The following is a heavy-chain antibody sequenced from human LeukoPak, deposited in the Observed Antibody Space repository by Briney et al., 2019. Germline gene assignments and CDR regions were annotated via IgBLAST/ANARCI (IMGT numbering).Heavy chain of an antibody. CDR1: GGSFSGYY. D-gene: IGHD2-15*01. J-gene: IGHJ5*02. V-gene: IGHV4-34*01. CDR3: AGGREDYSKGFDP. Sequence: SETLSLTCAVYGGSFSGYYWSWIRQPPGKGLEWIGEINHSGSTNYNPSLKSRVTISVDTSKNQFSLKLSSVTAADTAVYYCAGGREDYSKGFDPWGQGTLVTVSS. CDR2: INHSGST.